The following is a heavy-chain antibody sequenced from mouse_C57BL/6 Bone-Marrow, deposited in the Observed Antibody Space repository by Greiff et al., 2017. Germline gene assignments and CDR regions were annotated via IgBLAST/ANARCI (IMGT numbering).Heavy chain of an antibody. V-gene: IGHV1-55*01. J-gene: IGHJ2*01. CDR2: FCPTSGRT. D-gene: IGHD4-1*01. CDR3: ARSGPLGRSFDY. CDR1: GYTFTSYW. Sequence: VQLQQSGAELVKPGASVKMSCKASGYTFTSYWITWVKQRPGQGLEWIGDFCPTSGRTNYNEKFKSNAILTVDTSSNTAYMQLSSLTSEDSAVFYCARSGPLGRSFDYWGQGTTLTVSS.